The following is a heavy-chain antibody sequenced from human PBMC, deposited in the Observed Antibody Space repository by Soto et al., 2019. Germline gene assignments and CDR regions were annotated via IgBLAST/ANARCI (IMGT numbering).Heavy chain of an antibody. V-gene: IGHV3-48*02. CDR1: GFSFSNYN. J-gene: IGHJ4*02. Sequence: GSLRLSCVASGFSFSNYNMNWVRQAPGKGLGWVSYITDSSDTVHYADSVRGRFTISRDNAESSLYLQMNSLRDEDTAVYFCARDFGHGYYLDYWGRGTLGTVS. D-gene: IGHD3-3*01. CDR2: ITDSSDTV. CDR3: ARDFGHGYYLDY.